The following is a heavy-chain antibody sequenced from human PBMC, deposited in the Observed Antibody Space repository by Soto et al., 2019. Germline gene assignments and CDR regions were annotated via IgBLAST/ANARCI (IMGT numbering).Heavy chain of an antibody. J-gene: IGHJ4*02. V-gene: IGHV3-66*01. CDR2: TYRGGDT. D-gene: IGHD4-17*01. CDR1: GFTVGNNY. Sequence: EVRLVESGGGLVQPGGSLRLSCAASGFTVGNNYMSWVRQAPGKGLEWVSVTYRGGDTRYADSVKGRFTMSRDSTKNTVYLQMDSLRAEDTAVYFCARNVPVTALGYWGQGSLVTVSS. CDR3: ARNVPVTALGY.